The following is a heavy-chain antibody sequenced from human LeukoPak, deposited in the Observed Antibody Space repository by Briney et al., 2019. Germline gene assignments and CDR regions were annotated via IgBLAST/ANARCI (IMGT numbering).Heavy chain of an antibody. CDR3: ARVGIWRYFDWLYTNIDY. D-gene: IGHD3-9*01. CDR1: GFTLSSHS. CDR2: ISSSSSYI. Sequence: GGALRLSCEASGFTLSSHSMNLGPQAPGEGPEWVSSISSSSSYISYADSVKGRFTISRDNAKNSLYLQMNSLRAEDTAVYYCARVGIWRYFDWLYTNIDYWGQGTLVTVSS. J-gene: IGHJ4*02. V-gene: IGHV3-21*01.